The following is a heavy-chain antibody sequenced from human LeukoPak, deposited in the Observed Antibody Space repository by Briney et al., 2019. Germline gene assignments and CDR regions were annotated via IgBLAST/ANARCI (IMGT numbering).Heavy chain of an antibody. Sequence: SETLSLTCAVYGGSFSGYYWSWIRQPPGKGLEWIGEINHSGSTNYNPSLKSRVTISVDTSKNQFSLKLSSVTAADTAVYYCATMYDYGSGSYYGEAFDIWGQGTLVTVSS. D-gene: IGHD3-10*01. CDR3: ATMYDYGSGSYYGEAFDI. J-gene: IGHJ3*02. V-gene: IGHV4-34*01. CDR1: GGSFSGYY. CDR2: INHSGST.